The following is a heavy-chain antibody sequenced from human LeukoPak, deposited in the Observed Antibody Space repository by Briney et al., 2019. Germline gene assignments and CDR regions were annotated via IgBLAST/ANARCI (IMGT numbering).Heavy chain of an antibody. Sequence: GGSLRLSCAASGFTFSSYAMSWVRQAPGKGLEWVSAISGSGGSTYYADSVKGRSTISRDNSKNTLYLQMNSLRAEDTAVYYCAKPPPYCSSTSCPPTTWGQGTLVTVSS. CDR1: GFTFSSYA. J-gene: IGHJ5*02. CDR2: ISGSGGST. CDR3: AKPPPYCSSTSCPPTT. V-gene: IGHV3-23*01. D-gene: IGHD2-2*01.